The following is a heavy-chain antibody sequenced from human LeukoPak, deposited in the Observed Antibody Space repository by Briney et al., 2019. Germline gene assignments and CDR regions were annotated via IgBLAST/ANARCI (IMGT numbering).Heavy chain of an antibody. CDR1: GFTFNYYS. Sequence: GGSLRLSCAASGFTFNYYSMNWVRQAPGKGLEWVANIKKDGSEKYYVDSVKGRFTISRDNAKTSLYLQMNSLRAEDTALYYCAKDIVYGSGEGYYLDYWGQGTLVTVSS. J-gene: IGHJ4*02. CDR3: AKDIVYGSGEGYYLDY. CDR2: IKKDGSEK. D-gene: IGHD3-10*01. V-gene: IGHV3-7*03.